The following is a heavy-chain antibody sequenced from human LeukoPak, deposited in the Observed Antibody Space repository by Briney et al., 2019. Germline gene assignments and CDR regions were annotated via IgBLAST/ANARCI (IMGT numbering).Heavy chain of an antibody. D-gene: IGHD2-2*01. Sequence: SETLSLTCTVSGGSISSYYWSWIRQPPGKGLEWMGYIYYSGSTNYNPSLKSRVTISLDTSKNQFSLKLSSVTTADTAVYYCARRLVGPAAPFVYWGQGTLVTVSS. CDR3: ARRLVGPAAPFVY. CDR2: IYYSGST. V-gene: IGHV4-59*01. CDR1: GGSISSYY. J-gene: IGHJ4*02.